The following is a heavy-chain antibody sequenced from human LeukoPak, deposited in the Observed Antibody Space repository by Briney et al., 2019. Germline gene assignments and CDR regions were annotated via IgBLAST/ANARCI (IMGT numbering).Heavy chain of an antibody. V-gene: IGHV4-59*01. Sequence: PSQTLSLTCTVSGGSISAYSWGWIRQPPGKGLEWIANIHYGGSTDYNPSLRSRVTITADTSRNQFSLRLSSVTAADTGVYCAKGGVTRDYCFDYWGQGTLVTVSS. J-gene: IGHJ4*02. CDR3: AKGGVTRDYCFDY. CDR2: IHYGGST. CDR1: GGSISAYS. D-gene: IGHD3-10*01.